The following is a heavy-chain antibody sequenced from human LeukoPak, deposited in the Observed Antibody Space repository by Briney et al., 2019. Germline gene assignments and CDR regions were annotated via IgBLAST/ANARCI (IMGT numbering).Heavy chain of an antibody. J-gene: IGHJ6*03. CDR3: AGPSGRYYYYYMDV. CDR1: GDSVSSNSAA. V-gene: IGHV6-1*01. Sequence: SQTLSLTCAISGDSVSSNSAAWNWIRQSPSRGLEWLGRTYYRSKWYNDYAVSVKSRITINPDTSKNQFSLQLSSVTAADTAVYYCAGPSGRYYYYYMDVWGKGTTVTVSS. D-gene: IGHD4-17*01. CDR2: TYYRSKWYN.